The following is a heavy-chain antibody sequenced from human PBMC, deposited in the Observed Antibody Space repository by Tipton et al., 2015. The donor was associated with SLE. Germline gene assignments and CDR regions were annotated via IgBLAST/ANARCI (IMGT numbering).Heavy chain of an antibody. D-gene: IGHD2-2*01. CDR2: IKRDGSER. CDR1: GFIFSSYW. Sequence: SLRLSCAGSGFIFSSYWLGWVRQAPGKGLEWVANIKRDGSERFYVDSVRGRFTISRDNTKNSVYLQMNSLRAEDTGVYYCATFRDYQPFDYWGQGTLVTVSS. J-gene: IGHJ4*02. V-gene: IGHV3-7*01. CDR3: ATFRDYQPFDY.